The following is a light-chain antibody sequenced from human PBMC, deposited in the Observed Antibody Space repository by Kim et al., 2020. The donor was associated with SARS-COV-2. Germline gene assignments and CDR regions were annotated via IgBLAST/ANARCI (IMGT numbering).Light chain of an antibody. CDR1: RSTIGSDY. Sequence: VPISFSGTRSTIGSDYVYWYQQVPGTAPKLLIYRNNQRPSEVPDRFSGSKSGTSASLAISGLRSEDEGHYYCAAWDDSLSAYVFGTGTKVTVL. J-gene: IGLJ1*01. CDR3: AAWDDSLSAYV. CDR2: RNN. V-gene: IGLV1-47*01.